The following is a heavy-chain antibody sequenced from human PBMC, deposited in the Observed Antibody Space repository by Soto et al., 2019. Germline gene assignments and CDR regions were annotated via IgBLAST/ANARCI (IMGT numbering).Heavy chain of an antibody. CDR3: ARAPYSSSSNQVYFDY. CDR1: GHTLTELS. J-gene: IGHJ4*02. CDR2: FDPEGGEA. V-gene: IGHV1-24*01. Sequence: ASVKVSCKISGHTLTELSIHWVRQAPGKGLEWMGGFDPEGGEAIYAQKLRGRVTVTEDTVTDTVYMELSGLKSDDSAVYYCARAPYSSSSNQVYFDYWGQGTLVTVSS. D-gene: IGHD6-6*01.